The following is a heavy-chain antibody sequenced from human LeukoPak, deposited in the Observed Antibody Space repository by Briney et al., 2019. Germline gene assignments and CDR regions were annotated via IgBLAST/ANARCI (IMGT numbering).Heavy chain of an antibody. V-gene: IGHV4-34*01. D-gene: IGHD4-23*01. J-gene: IGHJ5*02. CDR1: GGPFRGFF. CDR3: ARGIFYGGRNQYIWLDL. CDR2: VSHSGSS. Sequence: SETLSLTCAVYGGPFRGFFWSWIRQAPGKGLEWIGEVSHSGSSNYNPSLKSRINISLNTSKSQFSLRLTSVTAADTAVYYCARGIFYGGRNQYIWLDLWGQGTLVTVSS.